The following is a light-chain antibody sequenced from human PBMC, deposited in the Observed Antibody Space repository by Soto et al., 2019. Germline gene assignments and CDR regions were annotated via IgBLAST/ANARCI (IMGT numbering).Light chain of an antibody. CDR2: AAS. V-gene: IGKV1-39*01. CDR1: QSISNY. J-gene: IGKJ4*02. Sequence: DTQMTQSPSSLSASVGDRVTITCRSSQSISNYVNWYQQRPGKAPKLLIYAASTLHSGVPSRFSGSGSGRDFTLTIISLDPEDFATYYCQQSYHTLPLTFGGGTKVEV. CDR3: QQSYHTLPLT.